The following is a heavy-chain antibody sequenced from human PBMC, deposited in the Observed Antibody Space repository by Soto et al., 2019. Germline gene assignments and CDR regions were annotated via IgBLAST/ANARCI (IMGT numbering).Heavy chain of an antibody. D-gene: IGHD2-15*01. Sequence: SETLSLTCTVSGGSISCYYWSWIRQPPGKGLEWIGYIYYSGSTNYNPSLKSRVTISVDTSKNQFSLKLSSVTAADTAVYYCARTYWRYFSGGSCYSYYYYYIDVWGKGTTVTVSS. CDR1: GGSISCYY. CDR3: ARTYWRYFSGGSCYSYYYYYIDV. CDR2: IYYSGST. J-gene: IGHJ6*03. V-gene: IGHV4-59*01.